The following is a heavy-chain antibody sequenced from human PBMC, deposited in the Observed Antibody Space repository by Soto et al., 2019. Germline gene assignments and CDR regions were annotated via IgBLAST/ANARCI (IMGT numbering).Heavy chain of an antibody. D-gene: IGHD1-26*01. CDR1: GGSISSGGYH. Sequence: SETLSLTCTVSGGSISSGGYHWSWIRQHPGKGLEWIGYIYYSGSTYYNPSLKSRVTISVDTSKNQFSLKLSSVTAADTAVYYCASGKNWFDPWGQGTLVTVSS. CDR2: IYYSGST. V-gene: IGHV4-31*03. CDR3: ASGKNWFDP. J-gene: IGHJ5*02.